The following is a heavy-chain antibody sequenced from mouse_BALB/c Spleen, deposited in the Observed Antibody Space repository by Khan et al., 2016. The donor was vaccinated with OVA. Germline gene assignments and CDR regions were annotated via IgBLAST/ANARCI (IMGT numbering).Heavy chain of an antibody. Sequence: EVELVESGPGLVKPSQSLSLTCTVTGYSITSGYGWNWIRQFPGNKLELMGYISYSGSTNYNPSLKSRISITRDTSKNQFFLQLNSVTTEDAATYYFARTARIKYWGQGTTLTVSS. CDR3: ARTARIKY. CDR1: GYSITSGYG. J-gene: IGHJ2*01. CDR2: ISYSGST. V-gene: IGHV3-2*02. D-gene: IGHD1-2*01.